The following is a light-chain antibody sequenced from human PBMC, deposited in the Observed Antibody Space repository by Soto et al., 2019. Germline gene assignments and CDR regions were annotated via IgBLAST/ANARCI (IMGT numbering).Light chain of an antibody. CDR3: QQANRPPLT. J-gene: IGKJ4*01. V-gene: IGKV1-12*01. Sequence: DIQMTQSPSSVSASVGDRVTITCRASERINTYLAWYQQQPGKAPKLLIYAASSLQSGVPSRFSGSGSWTEFALTISNLQPEDFATYYCQQANRPPLTFGGGTKVEIK. CDR2: AAS. CDR1: ERINTY.